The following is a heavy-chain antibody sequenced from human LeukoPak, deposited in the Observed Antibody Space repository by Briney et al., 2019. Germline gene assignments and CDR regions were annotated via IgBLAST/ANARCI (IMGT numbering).Heavy chain of an antibody. D-gene: IGHD6-13*01. Sequence: ASVKVSCKASGYTFTSYYMHWVRQAPGQGLEWMGIINPSGGSTSYAQKFQGRVTMTRDMSTSTVYMELSSLRSEDTAVYYCARQGTAAAGSTIIYYYYYYYMDVWGKGTTVTVSS. CDR2: INPSGGST. CDR3: ARQGTAAAGSTIIYYYYYYYMDV. V-gene: IGHV1-46*01. CDR1: GYTFTSYY. J-gene: IGHJ6*03.